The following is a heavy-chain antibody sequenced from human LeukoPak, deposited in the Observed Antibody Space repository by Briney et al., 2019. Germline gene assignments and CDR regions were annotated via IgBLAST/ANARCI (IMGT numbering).Heavy chain of an antibody. CDR2: IYYSGST. CDR1: GDSISGYY. V-gene: IGHV4-59*08. J-gene: IGHJ4*02. Sequence: SETLSLICSVSGDSISGYYWSWIRQPAGKGLEWIGYIYYSGSTNYNPSLKSRVTISVDTSKNQFSLKLSSVTAADTAVYYCARLPCGSCSLDYWGQGTLVTVSS. D-gene: IGHD2-15*01. CDR3: ARLPCGSCSLDY.